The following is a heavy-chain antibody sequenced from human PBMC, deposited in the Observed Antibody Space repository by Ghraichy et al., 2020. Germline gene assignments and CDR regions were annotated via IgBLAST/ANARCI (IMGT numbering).Heavy chain of an antibody. V-gene: IGHV4-39*01. CDR1: GGSISSSSYY. CDR2: IYYSGST. D-gene: IGHD2-21*01. J-gene: IGHJ6*02. Sequence: SQTLSLTCTVSGGSISSSSYYWGWIRQPPGKGLEWIGSIYYSGSTYYNPSLKSRVTISVDTSKNQFSLKLSSGTAADTAVYYCARIAGLIRADAYYYYGMDVWGQGTTVTVSS. CDR3: ARIAGLIRADAYYYYGMDV.